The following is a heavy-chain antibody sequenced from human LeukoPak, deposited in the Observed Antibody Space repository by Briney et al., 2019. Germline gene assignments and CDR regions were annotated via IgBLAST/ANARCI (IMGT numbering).Heavy chain of an antibody. CDR2: ISTSSGTI. J-gene: IGHJ4*02. D-gene: IGHD6-13*01. V-gene: IGHV3-48*01. Sequence: TRGCRRLACAASGSSFASYSTHWVRQVQGEGREWVSYISTSSGTIYYADSVKGRFTISRDNAKNSLYVQMNSLRAEDTAVYYCARKGSVYTSSWSWFDCWGQGTLVTVCS. CDR3: ARKGSVYTSSWSWFDC. CDR1: GSSFASYS.